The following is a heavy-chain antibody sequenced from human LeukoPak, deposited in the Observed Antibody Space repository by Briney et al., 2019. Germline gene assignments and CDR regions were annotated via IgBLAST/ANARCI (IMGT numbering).Heavy chain of an antibody. CDR2: IKEDGSEI. CDR3: ARDRGDSSFDY. Sequence: PGGSLRLSCEASAFTFSSYWMSWVREAPGKGLEWVANIKEDGSEINYVDSVKGRFTISRDNAKTSLFLQMNSLRVEDTAVYYCARDRGDSSFDYWDQGTLVTVSS. D-gene: IGHD2-21*02. V-gene: IGHV3-7*01. J-gene: IGHJ4*02. CDR1: AFTFSSYW.